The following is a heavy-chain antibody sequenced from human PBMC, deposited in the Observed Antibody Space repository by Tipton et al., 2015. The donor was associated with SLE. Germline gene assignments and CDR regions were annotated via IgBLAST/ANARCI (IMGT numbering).Heavy chain of an antibody. CDR1: GYTFTSYG. CDR3: ARDRTFFLVGGFDY. V-gene: IGHV1-2*02. Sequence: QLVQSGAEVKKPGASVKVSCKASGYTFTSYGISWVRQAPGQGLEWMGWINPNSGGTNYAQKFQGRVTMTRDTSISTAYMELSRLRSDDTAVYYCARDRTFFLVGGFDYWGQGTLVTVSS. J-gene: IGHJ4*02. CDR2: INPNSGGT. D-gene: IGHD3-16*01.